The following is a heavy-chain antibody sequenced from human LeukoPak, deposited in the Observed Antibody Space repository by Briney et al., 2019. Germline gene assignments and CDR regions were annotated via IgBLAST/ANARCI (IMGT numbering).Heavy chain of an antibody. CDR2: IWYDGSNK. J-gene: IGHJ4*02. D-gene: IGHD2-15*01. CDR1: GFTFRSYG. V-gene: IGHV3-30*02. CDR3: AKEYCGGGRCNDDFFDY. Sequence: GGSLKLSCAASGFTFRSYGMHWVRQAPGKGLEWVAVIWYDGSNKFYADSVKGRFTISRDNSKNTLYLQMNSLRAEDTAVYYCAKEYCGGGRCNDDFFDYWGQGTLVTVSS.